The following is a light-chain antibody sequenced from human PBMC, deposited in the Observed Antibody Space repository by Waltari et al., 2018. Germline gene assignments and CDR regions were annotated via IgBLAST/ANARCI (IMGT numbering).Light chain of an antibody. CDR1: QSVSTF. Sequence: EIVLTQSPATLSLSPGERATLPCRASQSVSTFLAWYQQRPGQAPRLLIHDTSNRATGIPARFSGSGSGTDFTLTISSLEPEDFAVYYCQQRNSWPLTFGGGTKVEMK. CDR2: DTS. V-gene: IGKV3-11*01. CDR3: QQRNSWPLT. J-gene: IGKJ4*01.